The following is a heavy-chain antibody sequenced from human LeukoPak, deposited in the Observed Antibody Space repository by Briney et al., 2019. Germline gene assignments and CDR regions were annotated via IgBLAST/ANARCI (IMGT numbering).Heavy chain of an antibody. D-gene: IGHD3-22*01. CDR3: AREGFRATYYYDSSGYNWFDP. Sequence: GGSLRLSCAASGFTFSSYSMNWVRQAPGKGLEWVSSISSSSSYIYYADSVKGRFTISRDNAKNSLYLQMNSLRAEDTAVYYCAREGFRATYYYDSSGYNWFDPWGQGTLVTVSS. J-gene: IGHJ5*02. CDR2: ISSSSSYI. CDR1: GFTFSSYS. V-gene: IGHV3-21*01.